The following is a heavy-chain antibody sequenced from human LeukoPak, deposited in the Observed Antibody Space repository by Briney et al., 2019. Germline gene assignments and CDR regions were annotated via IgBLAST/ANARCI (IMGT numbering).Heavy chain of an antibody. V-gene: IGHV1-18*01. CDR1: GGTFSSYA. D-gene: IGHD3-16*02. Sequence: ASVKVSCKASGGTFSSYAISWVRQAPGQGLEWMGWISAYNGNTNYAQNLQGRVTMTTDTSTSTAYMELRSLRSDDTAVYYCARDRRLRLGELSGPFDYWGQGTLVTVSS. CDR3: ARDRRLRLGELSGPFDY. CDR2: ISAYNGNT. J-gene: IGHJ4*02.